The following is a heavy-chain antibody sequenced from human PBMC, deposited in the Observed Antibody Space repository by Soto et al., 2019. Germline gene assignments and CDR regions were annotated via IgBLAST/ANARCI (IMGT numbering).Heavy chain of an antibody. V-gene: IGHV1-69*13. CDR3: ARGIAAAGTDGYYYYGMDV. CDR2: IIPIFGTA. CDR1: GGTFSSYA. Sequence: SVKVSCKASGGTFSSYAISWVRQAPGQGLEWMGGIIPIFGTANYAQKFQGRVTITADESTSTAYMELSSLRSEDTAVYYCARGIAAAGTDGYYYYGMDVWGQGTTVTVSS. J-gene: IGHJ6*02. D-gene: IGHD6-13*01.